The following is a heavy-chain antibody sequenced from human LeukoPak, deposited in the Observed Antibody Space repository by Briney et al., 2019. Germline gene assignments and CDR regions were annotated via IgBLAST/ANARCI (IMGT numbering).Heavy chain of an antibody. CDR2: INPSGGST. V-gene: IGHV1-46*01. J-gene: IGHJ4*02. D-gene: IGHD1-1*01. CDR1: GYTFTSYY. Sequence: ASVKVSCKASGYTFTSYYMHWVRQAPGQGLEWMGIINPSGGSTSYAQKFQGRVTMTRDTSTSTVYMELRSLRSDDTAVYYCARIQLERRPLFDYWGQGTLVTVSS. CDR3: ARIQLERRPLFDY.